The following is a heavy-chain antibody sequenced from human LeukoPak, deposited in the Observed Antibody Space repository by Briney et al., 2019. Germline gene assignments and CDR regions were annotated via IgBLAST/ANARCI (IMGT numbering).Heavy chain of an antibody. CDR1: GGSFSGYY. V-gene: IGHV4-34*01. CDR3: ARGWDYDFWSGKGDWFDP. J-gene: IGHJ5*02. CDR2: VNPNGST. Sequence: PSETLSLTCAVYGGSFSGYYWTWVRQPPGKGLEWIGEVNPNGSTNYNPSLKSRLTISVDTSNNQFSLRLNSVTAADTAVYYCARGWDYDFWSGKGDWFDPWGQGTLVTVSS. D-gene: IGHD3-3*01.